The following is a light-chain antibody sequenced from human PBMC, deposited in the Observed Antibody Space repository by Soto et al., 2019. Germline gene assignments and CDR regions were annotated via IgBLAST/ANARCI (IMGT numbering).Light chain of an antibody. V-gene: IGKV3D-20*02. J-gene: IGKJ1*01. Sequence: EIVLTQSPGTLSLSPGERATLSCRASQSVSSSYLAWYQQKPGQAPRLLIYDASNRATGIPARFSVSGSGTDFTLTISSLEPEDFAVYYCQQRSNWPQTFGQGTK. CDR2: DAS. CDR3: QQRSNWPQT. CDR1: QSVSSSY.